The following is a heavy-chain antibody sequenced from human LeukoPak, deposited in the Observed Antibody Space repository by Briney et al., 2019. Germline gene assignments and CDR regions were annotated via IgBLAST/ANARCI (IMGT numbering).Heavy chain of an antibody. J-gene: IGHJ5*02. CDR3: ARRRVVTMVRGVNGNWFDP. D-gene: IGHD3-10*01. Sequence: PSETLSLTCAVSGGSISSGGYSWSWIRQPPGKGLEWIGYIYHSGSTYYNPSLKSRVTISVDRSKNQFSLKLSSVTAADTAVYYCARRRVVTMVRGVNGNWFDPWGQGTLVTVSS. CDR2: IYHSGST. V-gene: IGHV4-30-2*01. CDR1: GGSISSGGYS.